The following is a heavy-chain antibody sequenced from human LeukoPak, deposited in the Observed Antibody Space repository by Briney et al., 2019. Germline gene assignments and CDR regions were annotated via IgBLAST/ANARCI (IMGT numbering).Heavy chain of an antibody. CDR3: ARGQGRGMMTFGGVIVILGY. J-gene: IGHJ4*02. Sequence: GGSLRLSSAASGFTFSSYEMNWVRQAPGKRLEMVSYISSSGSTIYYADSVKGRFTISRDNAKNSLYLQMNSLRAEDTAFYYCARGQGRGMMTFGGVIVILGYWGQGTLVTVSS. CDR1: GFTFSSYE. V-gene: IGHV3-48*03. D-gene: IGHD3-16*02. CDR2: ISSSGSTI.